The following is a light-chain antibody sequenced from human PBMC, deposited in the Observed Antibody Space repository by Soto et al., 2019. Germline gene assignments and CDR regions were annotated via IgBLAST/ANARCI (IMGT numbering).Light chain of an antibody. Sequence: QSVLTQPPSASGTPGQRVTMSCSGSSSNIGSNTVNWYQHLPGTAPKLLIYGNNQRPSGVPDRFSGSKSGTSASLAISGLQSEDEADYYCAAWDDSLGGHVVFGGGTKVTVL. J-gene: IGLJ2*01. CDR3: AAWDDSLGGHVV. CDR1: SSNIGSNT. CDR2: GNN. V-gene: IGLV1-44*01.